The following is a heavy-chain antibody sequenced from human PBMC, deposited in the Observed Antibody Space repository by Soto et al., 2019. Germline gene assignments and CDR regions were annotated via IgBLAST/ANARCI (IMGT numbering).Heavy chain of an antibody. Sequence: SETLSLTCAVSGGSISSSNWWSWVRQPPGKGLEWIGEIYHSGSTNYNPSLKSRVTISVDKSKNQFSLKLSSVTAADTAVYYCARAARGYYYYGMDVWGQGTLVTVSS. CDR1: GGSISSSNW. V-gene: IGHV4-4*02. D-gene: IGHD6-6*01. CDR3: ARAARGYYYYGMDV. J-gene: IGHJ6*02. CDR2: IYHSGST.